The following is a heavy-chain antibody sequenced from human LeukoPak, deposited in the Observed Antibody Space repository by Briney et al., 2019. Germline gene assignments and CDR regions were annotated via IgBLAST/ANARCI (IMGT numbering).Heavy chain of an antibody. J-gene: IGHJ6*02. V-gene: IGHV3-23*01. CDR1: GFAFTSYA. CDR2: ISGSGGST. D-gene: IGHD2/OR15-2a*01. CDR3: AKVLNIYHYYGMDV. Sequence: GGSLRLSCAASGFAFTSYAMTWVRQAPGKGLEWVSGISGSGGSTDYADSVRGRFTISRDNSKNTLFLQMNSLRAEDTAVYCCAKVLNIYHYYGMDVWGQGTTVTVSS.